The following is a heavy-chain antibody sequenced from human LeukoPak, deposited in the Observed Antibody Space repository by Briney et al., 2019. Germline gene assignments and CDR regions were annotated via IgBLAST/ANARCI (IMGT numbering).Heavy chain of an antibody. J-gene: IGHJ4*02. V-gene: IGHV1-69*13. CDR1: GGTFSSYA. Sequence: SVKVSCKASGGTFSSYAISWVRQAPGQGLEWVGGIIPIFGTANYAQKFQGRVTITADESTSTAYMELSSLRSEDTAVYYCARENSSGWYIDYWGQGTLVTVSS. D-gene: IGHD6-19*01. CDR3: ARENSSGWYIDY. CDR2: IIPIFGTA.